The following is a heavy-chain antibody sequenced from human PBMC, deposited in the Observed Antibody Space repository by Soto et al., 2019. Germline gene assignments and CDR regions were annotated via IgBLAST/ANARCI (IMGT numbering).Heavy chain of an antibody. J-gene: IGHJ4*02. CDR3: AKEDTSSGSLDY. Sequence: GESLKISCAASGFPFGENAMSWVRQAPGKGLEWVSGISDSGATTYYADSVRGRFTISRDNSKNTLYLQMKSLRAEDSASYYCAKEDTSSGSLDYWGQGALVTVSS. CDR1: GFPFGENA. D-gene: IGHD6-19*01. CDR2: ISDSGATT. V-gene: IGHV3-23*01.